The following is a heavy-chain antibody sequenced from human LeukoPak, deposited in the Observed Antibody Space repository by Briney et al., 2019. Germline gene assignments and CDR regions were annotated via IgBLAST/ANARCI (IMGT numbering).Heavy chain of an antibody. CDR1: GFTFSSYS. D-gene: IGHD1-26*01. CDR2: ISSSSSYT. V-gene: IGHV3-21*01. CDR3: ARDSGYVDY. J-gene: IGHJ4*02. Sequence: GGSLRPSCAASGFTFSSYSMNWVRQAPGKGLEWVSSISSSSSYTYYADSVKGRFTISRDNAKNSLYLQMNSLRAEDTAVYYCARDSGYVDYWGQGTLVTVSS.